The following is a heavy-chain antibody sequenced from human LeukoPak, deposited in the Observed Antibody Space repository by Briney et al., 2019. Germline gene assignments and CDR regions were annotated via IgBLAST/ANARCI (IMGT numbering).Heavy chain of an antibody. D-gene: IGHD6-19*01. V-gene: IGHV1-18*01. CDR1: GYTFTSYG. Sequence: ASVKVSCKASGYTFTSYGISWVRQAPGQGLEWMGWISAYNGNTNYAQKLQGRVTMTTDTSTGTAYMELRSLRSDDTAVYYCARDHGHGYSSGPADYWGQGTLVTVSS. CDR2: ISAYNGNT. CDR3: ARDHGHGYSSGPADY. J-gene: IGHJ4*02.